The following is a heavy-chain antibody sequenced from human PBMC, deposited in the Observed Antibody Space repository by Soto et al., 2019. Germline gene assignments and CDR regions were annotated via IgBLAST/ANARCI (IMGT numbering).Heavy chain of an antibody. V-gene: IGHV3-48*02. Sequence: GWSLRLSCAASGFTFSSYSMNWVRQAPGKGLEWVSYISSSSSTIYYADSVKGRFTISRDNAKNSLYLQMNSLRDEDTAVYYCARISSSWRRQFDYLGQGTMVTVYS. J-gene: IGHJ4*02. D-gene: IGHD6-13*01. CDR2: ISSSSSTI. CDR3: ARISSSWRRQFDY. CDR1: GFTFSSYS.